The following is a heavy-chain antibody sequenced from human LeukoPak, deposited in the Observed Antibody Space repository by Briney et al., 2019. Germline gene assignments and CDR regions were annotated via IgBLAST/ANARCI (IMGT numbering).Heavy chain of an antibody. CDR2: INHSGTT. CDR3: ARKKLVARGYFDF. D-gene: IGHD6-13*01. CDR1: GDSISNSGYY. J-gene: IGHJ4*02. V-gene: IGHV4-39*01. Sequence: LETLSLTCTVSGDSISNSGYYWDWIRQSPGKGLEWIGSINHSGTTYYEPSLKSRVTISVDASKNQFSLKLSSVTAADTTIYYCARKKLVARGYFDFWGRGIPVTVSS.